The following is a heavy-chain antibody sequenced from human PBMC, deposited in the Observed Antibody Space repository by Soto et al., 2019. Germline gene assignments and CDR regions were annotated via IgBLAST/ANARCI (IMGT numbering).Heavy chain of an antibody. CDR3: AKASVGTLRGGWCDP. CDR2: ISDDGSNE. J-gene: IGHJ5*02. CDR1: GFSFSSYA. Sequence: QVQLVESGGGVVQPGRSLRLSCAASGFSFSSYAMHWVRQAPGKGLEWVAVISDDGSNEYYTDSVKGRFTISRDHSKNTLYLQMNSLRSEDTAVYYCAKASVGTLRGGWCDPWGQGTLVTVSS. D-gene: IGHD3-10*01. V-gene: IGHV3-30*18.